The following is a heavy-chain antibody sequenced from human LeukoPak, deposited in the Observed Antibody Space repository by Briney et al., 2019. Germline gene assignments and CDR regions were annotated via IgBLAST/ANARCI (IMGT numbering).Heavy chain of an antibody. CDR3: AELGITMIGGV. CDR1: GFTFSSYE. D-gene: IGHD3-10*02. V-gene: IGHV3-48*03. J-gene: IGHJ6*04. Sequence: GGSLRLSCAASGFTFSSYEMNWGRQAPGNGQERVSYISSIGSTIYYADSVKGRFTIYRDNAKNSLYLQMNSLRAEDTAGYYCAELGITMIGGVWGKGTTVTISS. CDR2: ISSIGSTI.